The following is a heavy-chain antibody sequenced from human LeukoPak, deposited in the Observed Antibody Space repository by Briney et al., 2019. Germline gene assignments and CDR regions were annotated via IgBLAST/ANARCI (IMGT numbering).Heavy chain of an antibody. V-gene: IGHV3-66*04. CDR2: IYSGGST. J-gene: IGHJ4*02. Sequence: GGSLRLSCAASGFTFSSYEMSWVRQAPGKGLEWVSVIYSGGSTYYADSVKGRFTISRDNSKNTLYLQMNSLRAEDTAVYYCARHSGYSYGDYDYWGQGTLVTVSS. D-gene: IGHD5-18*01. CDR1: GFTFSSYE. CDR3: ARHSGYSYGDYDY.